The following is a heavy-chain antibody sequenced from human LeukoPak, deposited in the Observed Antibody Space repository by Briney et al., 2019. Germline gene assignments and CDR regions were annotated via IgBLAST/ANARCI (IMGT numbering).Heavy chain of an antibody. D-gene: IGHD2-2*01. CDR1: GGSISSHY. V-gene: IGHV4-59*11. Sequence: SETLSLTCTVSGGSISSHYWSWIRQPPGKGLEWIGYIYYSGSTNYNPSLKSRVTISVDTSKNQFSPKLSSVTAADTAVYYCARVGCSSTSCYWSFDYWGQGTLVTVSS. J-gene: IGHJ4*02. CDR3: ARVGCSSTSCYWSFDY. CDR2: IYYSGST.